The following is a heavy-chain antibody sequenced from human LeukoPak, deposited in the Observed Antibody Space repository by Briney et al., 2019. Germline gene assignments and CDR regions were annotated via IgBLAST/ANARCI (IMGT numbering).Heavy chain of an antibody. D-gene: IGHD2-15*01. Sequence: SETLSLTCAVYGGSFSGYYWSWIRQPPGKGLEWIGEINHSGSTSYNPSLKSRVTISVDKSKNQFSLKLSSVTAADTAVYYCARARDSPGYNWFDPWGQGTLVTVSS. V-gene: IGHV4-34*01. CDR2: INHSGST. CDR1: GGSFSGYY. J-gene: IGHJ5*02. CDR3: ARARDSPGYNWFDP.